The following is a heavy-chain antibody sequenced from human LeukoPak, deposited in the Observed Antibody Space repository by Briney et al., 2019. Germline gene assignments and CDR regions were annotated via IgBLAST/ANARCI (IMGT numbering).Heavy chain of an antibody. CDR2: ISAYNGNT. J-gene: IGHJ4*02. CDR1: GYTFTSYG. Sequence: GASVKVSCKASGYTFTSYGISWVRQAPGQGLEWMGWISAYNGNTKYTQKLQDRVTMTTDTSTSTAYKELKTLRSDDTAVYFCARAGYSRFVDDLDYWGQGTLVTVSS. CDR3: ARAGYSRFVDDLDY. D-gene: IGHD1-26*01. V-gene: IGHV1-18*01.